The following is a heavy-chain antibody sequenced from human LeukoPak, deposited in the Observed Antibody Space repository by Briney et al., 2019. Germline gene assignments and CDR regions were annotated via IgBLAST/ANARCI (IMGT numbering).Heavy chain of an antibody. CDR3: AKGGYCSSTTSCYWGSFDY. V-gene: IGHV3-23*01. CDR2: ICGSGAST. CDR1: GFTFSRHA. J-gene: IGHJ4*02. Sequence: GGSLRLSCAASGFTFSRHAMNWVRQAPGKGLEWVSVICGSGASTYYADSVKGRFTISRDNSKNTLYLQMNSLRAEDTAVYYCAKGGYCSSTTSCYWGSFDYWGQGSLVSVSS. D-gene: IGHD2-2*01.